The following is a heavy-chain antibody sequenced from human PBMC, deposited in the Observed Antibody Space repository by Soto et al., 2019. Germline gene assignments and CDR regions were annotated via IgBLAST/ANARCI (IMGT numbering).Heavy chain of an antibody. CDR2: TRNKANSYTT. CDR1: GFTFSDHY. Sequence: EVQLVESGGGLVQPGGSLRLSCAASGFTFSDHYMDWVRQAPGKGLEWVGRTRNKANSYTTEYAASVKGRFTISRDDSKTSLYLQMNRLKTEDTAVYYCARVEIQLWYHEYWGQGTLVTVSS. J-gene: IGHJ4*02. CDR3: ARVEIQLWYHEY. V-gene: IGHV3-72*01. D-gene: IGHD5-18*01.